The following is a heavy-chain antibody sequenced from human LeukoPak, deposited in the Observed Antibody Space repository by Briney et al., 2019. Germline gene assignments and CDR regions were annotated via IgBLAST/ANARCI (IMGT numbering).Heavy chain of an antibody. D-gene: IGHD3-9*01. CDR1: GFTFSSYA. CDR2: ISSSGGST. CDR3: AKSCYYDILTGPAVGY. V-gene: IGHV3-23*01. Sequence: PGGSLRLSCAASGFTFSSYALNWVRQAPGKGLEWVSAISSSGGSTYYADSVKGRFTISRDNSKNTLYLQMNSLRAEDTAVYYCAKSCYYDILTGPAVGYWGQGTLVTVSS. J-gene: IGHJ4*02.